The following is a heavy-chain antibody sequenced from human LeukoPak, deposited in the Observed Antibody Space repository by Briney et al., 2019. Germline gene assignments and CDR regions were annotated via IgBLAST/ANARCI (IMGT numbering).Heavy chain of an antibody. CDR3: ARDGYKSLDC. CDR1: GFTFSSYA. V-gene: IGHV3-30-3*01. Sequence: PGRSLRLSCAASGFTFSSYAIQWVRQAPGKGLEWVAVISYDGSIIYYADSVKGRFTISRDNSMNTLYLQMNSLRAEDTAVCYCARDGYKSLDCWGQGTLVTVSS. J-gene: IGHJ4*02. D-gene: IGHD5-24*01. CDR2: ISYDGSII.